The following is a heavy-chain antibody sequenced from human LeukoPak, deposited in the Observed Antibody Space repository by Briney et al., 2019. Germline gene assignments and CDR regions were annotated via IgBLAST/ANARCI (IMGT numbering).Heavy chain of an antibody. CDR2: IYPGDSDT. Sequence: NARESLKISCKGSGYNFTTYWIGWVRQMPGKGLEWMGIIYPGDSDTRYSPSFQGQVTISGDKSINTAYLQWSSLKASDTAMYYCARRASYPYYFDYWGQGTLVTVSS. CDR1: GYNFTTYW. CDR3: ARRASYPYYFDY. D-gene: IGHD1-26*01. J-gene: IGHJ4*02. V-gene: IGHV5-51*01.